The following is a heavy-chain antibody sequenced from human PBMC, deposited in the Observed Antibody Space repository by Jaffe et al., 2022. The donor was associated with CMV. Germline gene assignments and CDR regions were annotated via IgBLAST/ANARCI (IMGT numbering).Heavy chain of an antibody. CDR3: ARHYGDYNRASYWYFDL. J-gene: IGHJ2*01. CDR2: IYYSGST. Sequence: QLQLQESGPGLVKPSETLSLTCTVSGGSISSSSYYWGWIRQPPGKGLEWIGSIYYSGSTYYNPSLKSRVTISVDTSKNQFSLKLSSVTAADTAVYYCARHYGDYNRASYWYFDLWGRGTLVTVSS. D-gene: IGHD4-17*01. CDR1: GGSISSSSYY. V-gene: IGHV4-39*01.